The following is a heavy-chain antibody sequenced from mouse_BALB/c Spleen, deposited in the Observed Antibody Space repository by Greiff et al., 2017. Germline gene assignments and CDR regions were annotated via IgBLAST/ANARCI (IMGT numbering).Heavy chain of an antibody. CDR2: INPYNGDT. D-gene: IGHD2-1*01. J-gene: IGHJ3*01. Sequence: EVKLVESGPELVKPGASVKISCKASGYSFTGYFMNWVMQSHGKSLEWIGRINPYNGDTFYNQKFKGKATLTVDKSSSTAHMELRSLASEDSAVYYCARARNYDTWFAYWGQGTLVTVSA. V-gene: IGHV1-20*02. CDR3: ARARNYDTWFAY. CDR1: GYSFTGYF.